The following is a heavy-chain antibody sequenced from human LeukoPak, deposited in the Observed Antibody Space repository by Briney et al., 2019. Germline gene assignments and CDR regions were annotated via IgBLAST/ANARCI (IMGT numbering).Heavy chain of an antibody. V-gene: IGHV3-20*04. D-gene: IGHD3-9*01. CDR1: GFTFDDYG. CDR3: ARGLRYYYYYYMDV. Sequence: GGSLRLSCAASGFTFDDYGMNWVRQAPGKGLEWISGIHWNGDTTNYAASVEGRFTISRDNAKNSLYLQMNSLRAEDTALYYCARGLRYYYYYYMDVWGKGTTVNVSS. J-gene: IGHJ6*03. CDR2: IHWNGDTT.